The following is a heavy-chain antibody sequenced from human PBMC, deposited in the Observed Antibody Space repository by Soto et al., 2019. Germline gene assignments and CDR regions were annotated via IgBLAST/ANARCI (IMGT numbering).Heavy chain of an antibody. Sequence: EVQLVESGGGLVQPGGSLRLSCAASGFTFSSYEMNWVRQAPGKGLEWVSYISSSGSTIYYADSVKGRFTISRDNAKNSLYLQMNSLRAEDTAVYYCARAGGYDFWSGYSPSDYWGQGTLVTVSS. CDR2: ISSSGSTI. D-gene: IGHD3-3*01. CDR3: ARAGGYDFWSGYSPSDY. V-gene: IGHV3-48*03. CDR1: GFTFSSYE. J-gene: IGHJ4*02.